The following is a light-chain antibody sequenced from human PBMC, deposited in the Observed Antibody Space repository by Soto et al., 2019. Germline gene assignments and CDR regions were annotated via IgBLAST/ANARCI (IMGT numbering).Light chain of an antibody. V-gene: IGKV3-20*01. Sequence: EILLTQSPCTLSLSPGERATLSCRASQSVSSSYLAWYQQKPGQAPRLLIYGASSRATGIPDRFSGSGSGTDFTLTISRLEPEDFELYYCQQYGSYHITFGQGTRLEIK. CDR3: QQYGSYHIT. J-gene: IGKJ5*01. CDR1: QSVSSSY. CDR2: GAS.